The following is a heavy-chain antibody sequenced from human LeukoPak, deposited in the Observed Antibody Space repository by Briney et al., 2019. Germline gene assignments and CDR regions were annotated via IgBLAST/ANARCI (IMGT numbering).Heavy chain of an antibody. CDR3: AKSHVTMIIPGGPFQH. V-gene: IGHV3-30*18. CDR2: ISYDGSNK. CDR1: GFTFSSYG. D-gene: IGHD3-22*01. Sequence: PGRSLRLSCAASGFTFSSYGMHWVRQAPGKGLEWVAVISYDGSNKYYADSVKGRFTISRDNSKNTLYLQMNSLRVEDTAVYYCAKSHVTMIIPGGPFQHWGQGTLVTVSS. J-gene: IGHJ1*01.